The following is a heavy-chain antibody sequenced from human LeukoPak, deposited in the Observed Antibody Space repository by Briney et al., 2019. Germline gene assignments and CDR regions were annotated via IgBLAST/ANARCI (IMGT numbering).Heavy chain of an antibody. Sequence: SVRVSCKGSVVTFSSYAISCVREAPGQGVEWRGGIIPIFGTANYAQKFQGRVTITADESTSTAYMELSSLRSEDTAVYYCAREGGILTGYSMYYFDYWGQGTLVTVPS. CDR3: AREGGILTGYSMYYFDY. CDR1: VVTFSSYA. J-gene: IGHJ4*02. CDR2: IIPIFGTA. V-gene: IGHV1-69*01. D-gene: IGHD3-9*01.